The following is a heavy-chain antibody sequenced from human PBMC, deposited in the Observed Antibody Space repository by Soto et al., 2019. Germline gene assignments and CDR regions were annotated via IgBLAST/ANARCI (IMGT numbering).Heavy chain of an antibody. CDR2: ISAYNGNT. D-gene: IGHD3-9*01. CDR3: ARFEYYDILTGYPHRHMHV. J-gene: IGHJ6*03. Sequence: QVQLVQSGAEVKKPGASVKVSCKASGYTFTSYGISWARQAPGQGLEWMGWISAYNGNTNYAQKLQGRVTMTTDTSTSTAYMELRSLRSDDTAAYYCARFEYYDILTGYPHRHMHVWGKGTTVTVSS. V-gene: IGHV1-18*01. CDR1: GYTFTSYG.